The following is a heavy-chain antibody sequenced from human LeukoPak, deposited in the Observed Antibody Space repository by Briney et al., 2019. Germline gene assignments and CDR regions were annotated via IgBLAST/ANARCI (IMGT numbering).Heavy chain of an antibody. CDR1: GFIFSSYW. CDR3: ARVGSSGYYYWVDY. Sequence: GGSLRLSCAASGFIFSSYWMSWVRQAPGKGLEWVANIKQDGSEKYYVDSVKGRLTISRDNAKNSLYLQMNSLRAEDTAVYYCARVGSSGYYYWVDYWGQGTLVTVSS. J-gene: IGHJ4*02. CDR2: IKQDGSEK. V-gene: IGHV3-7*01. D-gene: IGHD3-22*01.